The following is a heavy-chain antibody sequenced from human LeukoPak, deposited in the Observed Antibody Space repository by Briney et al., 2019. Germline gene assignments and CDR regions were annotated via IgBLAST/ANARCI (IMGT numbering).Heavy chain of an antibody. Sequence: PSETLSLTCTVSGGSIRGNGYYWGWIRQAPGKGLEWIGSIYYDGSTYYNPSLRSRVTISVDTPKNYFSLELSSVTAADTAVYYCASSVWWPYYFDYWGQGTLVTVSS. J-gene: IGHJ4*02. V-gene: IGHV4-39*02. CDR1: GGSIRGNGYY. CDR2: IYYDGST. D-gene: IGHD4/OR15-4a*01. CDR3: ASSVWWPYYFDY.